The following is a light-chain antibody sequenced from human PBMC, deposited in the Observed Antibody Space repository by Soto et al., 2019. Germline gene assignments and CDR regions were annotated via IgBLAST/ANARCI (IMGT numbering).Light chain of an antibody. J-gene: IGKJ5*01. Sequence: MTQTPLSLSVTPGQPASISCKSSQSLLHSDGKTYLYWYQQKPGKAPKLLIYKASTLKSGVPSRFSGSGSGTEFTLTISSLQPDDFATYYCQQYNSYSITFGQGTRLEIK. V-gene: IGKV1-5*03. CDR1: QSLLHSDGKTY. CDR3: QQYNSYSIT. CDR2: KAS.